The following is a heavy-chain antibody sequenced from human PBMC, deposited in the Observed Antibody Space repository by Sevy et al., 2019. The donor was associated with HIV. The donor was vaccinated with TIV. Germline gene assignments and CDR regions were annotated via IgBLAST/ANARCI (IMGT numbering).Heavy chain of an antibody. CDR3: ARLRACGGDCYYYDF. CDR2: INPSGGST. D-gene: IGHD2-21*02. V-gene: IGHV1-46*01. CDR1: GYSFTSYE. J-gene: IGHJ4*02. Sequence: ASVKVSCKASGYSFTSYEIHWVRQAPGQGLEWMGIINPSGGSTSYAQKFRDRVTMIRDTSTTTVYMELSSLRSEDTAVYFCARLRACGGDCYYYDFWGQGTLVTVSS.